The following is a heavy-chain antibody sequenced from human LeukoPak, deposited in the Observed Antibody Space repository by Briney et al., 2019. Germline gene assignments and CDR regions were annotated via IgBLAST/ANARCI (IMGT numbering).Heavy chain of an antibody. Sequence: SETLSLTCTVSGGSISSSSYYWGWIRQPPGKGLEWIGSIYYSGSTYYNPSLKSRVTISVDTSKNQFSLKLSSVTAADTAVYYCARLGDKRGIDYWGQGTLVTVPS. V-gene: IGHV4-39*01. CDR1: GGSISSSSYY. CDR3: ARLGDKRGIDY. J-gene: IGHJ4*02. D-gene: IGHD3-10*01. CDR2: IYYSGST.